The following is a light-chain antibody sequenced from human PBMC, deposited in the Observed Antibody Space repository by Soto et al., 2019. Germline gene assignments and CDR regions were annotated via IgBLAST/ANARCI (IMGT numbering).Light chain of an antibody. CDR2: ATS. V-gene: IGKV3-20*01. CDR3: QRYANSLYT. J-gene: IGKJ2*01. CDR1: QSVDSNY. Sequence: ENVLTQSPGTLSLSPGERATLSCRASQSVDSNYLAWYQKKPGQAPRLLIHATSTRATGIPVRFSGSASGTDFTLTINRLEPEDFAMYYCQRYANSLYTFGQGTKLEIK.